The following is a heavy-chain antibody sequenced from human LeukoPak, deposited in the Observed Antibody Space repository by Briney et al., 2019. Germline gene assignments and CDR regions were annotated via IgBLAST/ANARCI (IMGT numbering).Heavy chain of an antibody. D-gene: IGHD3-22*01. V-gene: IGHV3-23*01. CDR2: ISGSGGST. CDR1: GFSLSTSE. Sequence: LTLTCTFSGFSLSTSEMCVSWVRQAPGKGLEWVSAISGSGGSTYYADSVKGRFTISRDNSKNTLYLQMNSLRAEDTAVYYCAKGLGYYDSSGYPGWFDPWGQGTLVTVSS. J-gene: IGHJ5*02. CDR3: AKGLGYYDSSGYPGWFDP.